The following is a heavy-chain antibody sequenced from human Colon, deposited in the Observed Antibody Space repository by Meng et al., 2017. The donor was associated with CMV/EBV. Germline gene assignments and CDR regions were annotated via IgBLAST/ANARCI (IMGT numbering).Heavy chain of an antibody. J-gene: IGHJ2*01. CDR1: GVRLLCYG. CDR3: SIVRNSVVYFGH. V-gene: IGHV3-33*01. D-gene: IGHD2-15*01. Sequence: CAAPGVRLLCYGSHSGPQAPGRVLGWVAGIWYERSKKYHAASVKGRFTIPRDNSKNTLYLQMNSLRVEDTSVYYCSIVRNSVVYFGHWGRGTLVTVSS. CDR2: IWYERSKK.